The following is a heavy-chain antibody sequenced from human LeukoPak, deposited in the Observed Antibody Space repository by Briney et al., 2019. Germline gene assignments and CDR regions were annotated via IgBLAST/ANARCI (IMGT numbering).Heavy chain of an antibody. D-gene: IGHD3-3*01. Sequence: PSETLSLTCTVSGGSISSYYWSWIRQPAGKGLEWIGRIYTSGSTNYNPSLKSRVTMSVDTSKNQFSLKLSSVTAADTAVYYCARGRIVRFLEWLRLFDPWGQGTLVTVSS. CDR3: ARGRIVRFLEWLRLFDP. CDR1: GGSISSYY. J-gene: IGHJ5*02. CDR2: IYTSGST. V-gene: IGHV4-4*07.